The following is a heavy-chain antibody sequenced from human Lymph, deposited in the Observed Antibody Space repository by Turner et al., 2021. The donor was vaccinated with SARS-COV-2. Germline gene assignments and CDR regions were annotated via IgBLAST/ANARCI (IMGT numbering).Heavy chain of an antibody. J-gene: IGHJ4*02. CDR2: ISYDGSNK. V-gene: IGHV3-30-3*01. CDR1: GFPFSSYA. Sequence: QVQLVESGGGVVQPGRSLRLSCAASGFPFSSYAMHWVRQAPGKGLEWVAVISYDGSNKYYADSVKGRFTISRDNSKNTLYLQMNSLRAEHTAVYYCARDFVAVTGPFDYWGQGTLVTVSS. CDR3: ARDFVAVTGPFDY. D-gene: IGHD6-19*01.